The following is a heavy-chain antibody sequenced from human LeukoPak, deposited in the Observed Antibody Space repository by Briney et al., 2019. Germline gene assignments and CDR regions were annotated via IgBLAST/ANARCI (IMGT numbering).Heavy chain of an antibody. V-gene: IGHV3-30*04. D-gene: IGHD3-10*01. CDR2: ISYDGSNK. J-gene: IGHJ4*02. Sequence: GGSLRLSCAASGFTFSSYAMHWVRQAPGKGLEWVAVISYDGSNKYYADSVKGRFTISRDNSKNTLYPQMNSLRAEDTAVYYCARSNRGIYYFDYWGQGTLVTVSS. CDR1: GFTFSSYA. CDR3: ARSNRGIYYFDY.